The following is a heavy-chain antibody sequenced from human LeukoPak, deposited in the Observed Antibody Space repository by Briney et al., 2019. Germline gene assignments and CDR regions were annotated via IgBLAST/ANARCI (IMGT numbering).Heavy chain of an antibody. J-gene: IGHJ4*02. CDR2: IYHSGST. CDR1: GYSISSGYY. CDR3: AREDYGGNSADY. D-gene: IGHD4-23*01. Sequence: SETLSLTCTVSGYSISSGYYWGWIRQLPGKGLEWIGSIYHSGSTYYNPSLKSRVTISVDTSKNQFSLKLSSVTAADTAVYYCAREDYGGNSADYWGQGTLVTVSS. V-gene: IGHV4-38-2*02.